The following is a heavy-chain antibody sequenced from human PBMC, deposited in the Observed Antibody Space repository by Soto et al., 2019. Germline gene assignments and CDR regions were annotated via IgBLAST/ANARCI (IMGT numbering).Heavy chain of an antibody. V-gene: IGHV4-59*12. D-gene: IGHD3-9*01. CDR1: GGSISSYY. Sequence: PSAALSLPRTVSGGSISSYYWSWIPPPPGKGLGWSGYIIDSGSTSYTPALKSRVSISVDTSKNQFSLRLSSVTAGDTAGYFCAPMTGYHKLLGYWGRGTLVPVSS. J-gene: IGHJ4*02. CDR3: APMTGYHKLLGY. CDR2: IIDSGST.